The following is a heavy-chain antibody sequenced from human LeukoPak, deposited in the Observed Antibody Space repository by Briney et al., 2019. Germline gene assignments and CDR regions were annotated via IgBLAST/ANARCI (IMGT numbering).Heavy chain of an antibody. J-gene: IGHJ4*02. Sequence: PGGSLRLSCAASGFTFSSCAMSWVRQAPGKGLEWVSAISGSGGSTYYADSVKGRFTISRDNSKNTLYLQMNSLRAEDTAVYYCAKDGYCSGGSCYTGIDYWGQGTLVTVSS. D-gene: IGHD2-15*01. V-gene: IGHV3-23*01. CDR1: GFTFSSCA. CDR3: AKDGYCSGGSCYTGIDY. CDR2: ISGSGGST.